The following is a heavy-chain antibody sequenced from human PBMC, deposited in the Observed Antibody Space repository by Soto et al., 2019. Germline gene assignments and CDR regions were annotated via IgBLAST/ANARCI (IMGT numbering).Heavy chain of an antibody. D-gene: IGHD3-10*01. CDR2: ITNTGGDT. Sequence: EVQLLESGGDLVQPGGSLRLSCAASGFTFSSNAMSWVRQAPGKGLEWVSVITNTGGDTLYADSVKGRFTISRDNSKNTLYLQMNRLRAEDMDIYYCARASGESYPGSRVFDSWGQGTRVTVSS. V-gene: IGHV3-23*01. CDR1: GFTFSSNA. J-gene: IGHJ4*02. CDR3: ARASGESYPGSRVFDS.